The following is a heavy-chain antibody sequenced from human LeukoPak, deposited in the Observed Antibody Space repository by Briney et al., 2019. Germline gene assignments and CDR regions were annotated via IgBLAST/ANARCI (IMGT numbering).Heavy chain of an antibody. CDR2: IRYDGKNI. CDR3: AKGVLPTGFDY. J-gene: IGHJ4*02. D-gene: IGHD3-10*01. CDR1: GFTFSSYG. Sequence: GGSLRLSCAASGFTFSSYGLHWVRQAPGKGLEWVAFIRYDGKNIYYADSVKGRFTISRDNSKNTLYLQMNSLRAEDTAIYYCAKGVLPTGFDYWGQGTLVTVSS. V-gene: IGHV3-30*02.